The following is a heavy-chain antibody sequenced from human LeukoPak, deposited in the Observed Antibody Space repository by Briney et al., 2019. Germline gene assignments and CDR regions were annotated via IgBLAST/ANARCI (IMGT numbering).Heavy chain of an antibody. J-gene: IGHJ4*02. CDR1: GGSISSGDYY. CDR3: ARKSGPLDY. Sequence: SETLSLTCTVSGGSISSGDYYWSWIRQPPGKGLEWIGYIYYSGSTYYNPSLKSRVTISVDKSKNQFSLKLNSVTAADTAVYHCARKSGPLDYWDQGTLVTVSS. D-gene: IGHD2-15*01. V-gene: IGHV4-30-4*01. CDR2: IYYSGST.